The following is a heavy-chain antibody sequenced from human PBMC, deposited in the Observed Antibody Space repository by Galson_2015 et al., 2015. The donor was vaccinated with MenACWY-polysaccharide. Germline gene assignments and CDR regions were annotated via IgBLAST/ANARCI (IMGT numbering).Heavy chain of an antibody. CDR1: GDSIGSYY. CDR2: TFHSGSL. D-gene: IGHD6-13*01. Sequence: SETLSLTCTVSGDSIGSYYWTWIRQPPGKGLEWVGSTFHSGSLYQNPSLRGRVTMSVDTSTNHFSLDLTSVTAADTAVYYCTSGQLRWYPFDYWGHGTLVTVAS. J-gene: IGHJ4*01. V-gene: IGHV4-59*04. CDR3: TSGQLRWYPFDY.